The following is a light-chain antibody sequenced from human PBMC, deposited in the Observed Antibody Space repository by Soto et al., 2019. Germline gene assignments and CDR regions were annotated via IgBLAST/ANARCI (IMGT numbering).Light chain of an antibody. J-gene: IGKJ4*01. CDR3: HQYCSTPLT. Sequence: DIVMTQSPDSLAVYLGERATINCKSSQSVFFSSYNKDFLAWYQQKPGQPPKLLIYWASTREAGVPDRFSGSGSGTDCTLTISSLQALDVAVYYCHQYCSTPLTFGGGKKVEIK. V-gene: IGKV4-1*01. CDR1: QSVFFSSYNKDF. CDR2: WAS.